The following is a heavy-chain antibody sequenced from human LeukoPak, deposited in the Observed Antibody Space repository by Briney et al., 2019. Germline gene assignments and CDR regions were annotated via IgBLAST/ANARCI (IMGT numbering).Heavy chain of an antibody. J-gene: IGHJ4*02. V-gene: IGHV5-51*01. CDR2: IYPGDSDT. CDR1: GYSFTSYW. D-gene: IGHD5-24*01. CDR3: ARPEGATIAPFDY. Sequence: GESLKISCKGSGYSFTSYWIGWVRQMPGKGLEWMGIIYPGDSDTRYSPSFQGQVTISADKSISTAYLQWSGLKASDTAMYYCARPEGATIAPFDYWGQGTLVTVSS.